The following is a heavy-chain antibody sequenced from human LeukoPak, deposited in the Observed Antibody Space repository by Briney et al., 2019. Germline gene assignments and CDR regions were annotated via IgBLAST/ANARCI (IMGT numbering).Heavy chain of an antibody. CDR3: ARGKDILTGYYMIPEYYFDY. D-gene: IGHD3-9*01. CDR2: ISYDGSNK. CDR1: GFTFSSYA. V-gene: IGHV3-30*01. Sequence: PGGSLRLSCAASGFTFSSYAMHWVRQAPGKGLEWVAVISYDGSNKYYADSVKGRFTISRDNSKNTLYLQMNSLRAEDTAVYYCARGKDILTGYYMIPEYYFDYWGQGTLVTVSS. J-gene: IGHJ4*02.